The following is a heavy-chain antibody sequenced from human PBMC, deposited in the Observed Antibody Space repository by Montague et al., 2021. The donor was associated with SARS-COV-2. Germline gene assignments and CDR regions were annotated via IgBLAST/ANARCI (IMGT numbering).Heavy chain of an antibody. J-gene: IGHJ4*02. CDR2: ISSSGSTL. V-gene: IGHV3-48*03. D-gene: IGHD3-10*01. CDR1: GFPFSSYE. Sequence: SLSLSCAASGFPFSSYEMNWVRQAPGKGLEWVSYISSSGSTLYHADSVRGRFTISRDNARDSVYLQMNSLRAEDTAVYYCAREEDSYGSGTLDYWGQGTLVTVSS. CDR3: AREEDSYGSGTLDY.